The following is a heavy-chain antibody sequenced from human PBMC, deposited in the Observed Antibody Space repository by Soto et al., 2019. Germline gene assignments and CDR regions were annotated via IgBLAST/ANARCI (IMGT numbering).Heavy chain of an antibody. CDR1: GFAFQTYT. CDR2: ITISGNYI. CDR3: AKVGVLRTNFRWFDL. V-gene: IGHV3-21*01. D-gene: IGHD2-8*01. J-gene: IGHJ5*02. Sequence: EGQLVESGGGLVKPGGSLRLSCAASGFAFQTYTMEWLRQPPGKGLEWVSSITISGNYIYYADSVKGRFTISRDNGRNSVYLQMNSLSAADTAVYYCAKVGVLRTNFRWFDLWGQGTRVTVSS.